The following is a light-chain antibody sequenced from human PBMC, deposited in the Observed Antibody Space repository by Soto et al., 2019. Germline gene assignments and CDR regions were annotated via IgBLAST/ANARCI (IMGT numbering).Light chain of an antibody. J-gene: IGLJ2*01. V-gene: IGLV2-8*01. Sequence: QSVLTQPPSASGSPGQSVTISCTGTSSDVGGYDFVSWYQQYPGKVPTLMIYEVIRRPSGVPDRFSGAKSGNTASLTVSGLQPEDEADYYCSSYAGNNKMVFGGGTKVTVL. CDR1: SSDVGGYDF. CDR2: EVI. CDR3: SSYAGNNKMV.